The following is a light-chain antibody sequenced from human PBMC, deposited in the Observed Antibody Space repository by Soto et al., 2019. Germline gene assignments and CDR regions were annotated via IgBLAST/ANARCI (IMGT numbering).Light chain of an antibody. Sequence: QSALTQPASVSGSPGQSITISCTGTSSDVGSYNLVSWYKQHPGKAPKLMIYEVSKRPSGVSNRFSGSKSGNTASLTISGLQAEDEADYYCCSYAGTSTPFGGGTKLTVL. V-gene: IGLV2-23*02. CDR2: EVS. J-gene: IGLJ2*01. CDR1: SSDVGSYNL. CDR3: CSYAGTSTP.